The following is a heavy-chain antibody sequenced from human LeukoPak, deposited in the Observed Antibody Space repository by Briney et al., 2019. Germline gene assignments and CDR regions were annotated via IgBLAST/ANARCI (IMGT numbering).Heavy chain of an antibody. D-gene: IGHD3-10*01. V-gene: IGHV4-39*07. CDR3: ARVFDSGSQAYFYYMDV. Sequence: GSLRLSCTVSGFTLRSYEMSWIRQPPGKGLEWIESIYYSGSTYYNPSLKSRVTISVDTSKNQFSLKVSSVTAADTAVYYCARVFDSGSQAYFYYMDVWGKGTTVTIFS. CDR2: IYYSGST. CDR1: GFTLRSYE. J-gene: IGHJ6*03.